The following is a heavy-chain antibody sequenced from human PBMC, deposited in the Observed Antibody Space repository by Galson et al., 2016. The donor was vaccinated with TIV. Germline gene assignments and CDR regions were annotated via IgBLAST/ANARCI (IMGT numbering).Heavy chain of an antibody. V-gene: IGHV1-69*13. D-gene: IGHD5-18*01. CDR3: AKDRNTAMDTYRYYYGMDV. Sequence: SVKVSCKASGDTLSTYPFNWVRQAPGQGLEWVGGFIPLFGTANYAQKFQGRVTITADESTSTLYMEVSSLRSEDTAVYYCAKDRNTAMDTYRYYYGMDVWGQGTTVIVSS. J-gene: IGHJ6*02. CDR1: GDTLSTYP. CDR2: FIPLFGTA.